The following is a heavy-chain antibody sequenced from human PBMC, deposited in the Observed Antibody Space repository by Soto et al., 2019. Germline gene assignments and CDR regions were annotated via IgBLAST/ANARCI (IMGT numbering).Heavy chain of an antibody. CDR1: GGSISSYY. J-gene: IGHJ6*02. CDR2: IYYSGST. D-gene: IGHD2-15*01. Sequence: SETLSLTCTVSGGSISSYYWSWIRQPPGKGLEWIGYIYYSGSTNYNPSLKSRVTISVDTSKNQFSLKLSSVTAADTAVYYCARAGAGYCSGGSCYSDYYYGMDVWGQGTTVTVS. V-gene: IGHV4-59*01. CDR3: ARAGAGYCSGGSCYSDYYYGMDV.